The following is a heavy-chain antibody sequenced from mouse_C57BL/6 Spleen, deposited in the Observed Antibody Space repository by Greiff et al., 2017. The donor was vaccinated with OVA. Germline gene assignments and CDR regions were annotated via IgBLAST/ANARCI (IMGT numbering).Heavy chain of an antibody. Sequence: EVKLVESGGGLVQPGGSLKLSCAASGFTFSDYYMYWVRQTPEKRLEWVAYISNGGGSTYYPDTVKGRFTISRDNAKNTLYLQMSRLKSEDTAMYYCASLYYGSSYEYFDVWGTGTTVTVSS. CDR1: GFTFSDYY. V-gene: IGHV5-12*01. D-gene: IGHD1-1*01. CDR3: ASLYYGSSYEYFDV. J-gene: IGHJ1*03. CDR2: ISNGGGST.